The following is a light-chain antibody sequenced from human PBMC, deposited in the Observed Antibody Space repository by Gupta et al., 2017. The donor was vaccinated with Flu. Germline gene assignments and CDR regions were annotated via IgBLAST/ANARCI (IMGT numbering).Light chain of an antibody. CDR3: QQDNCSPFT. V-gene: IGKV2D-30*01. J-gene: IGKJ1*01. CDR1: RGNSVRSSL. CDR2: AGS. Sequence: RGNSVRSSLVWWYQKQPGNPPSLLIYAGSRWEGGVPDRCSGRGAGTEFTLNSSRLEADDVGSYYCQQDNCSPFTFGQGTKVDIK.